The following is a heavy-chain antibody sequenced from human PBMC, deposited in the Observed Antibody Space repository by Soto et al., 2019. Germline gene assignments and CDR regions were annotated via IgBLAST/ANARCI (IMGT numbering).Heavy chain of an antibody. V-gene: IGHV3-72*01. CDR1: GFTFSDHY. D-gene: IGHD2-15*01. Sequence: EVQLVESGGGLVQPGGSLRLSCAASGFTFSDHYMDWVRQAPGKGLEWVGRTRNKANSYTTEYAASVKGRFIISRDDSKHSLYLQMNSLKTEDTAVYYCSRRGGSGPPCWGQGTLVTVSS. CDR2: TRNKANSYTT. J-gene: IGHJ4*02. CDR3: SRRGGSGPPC.